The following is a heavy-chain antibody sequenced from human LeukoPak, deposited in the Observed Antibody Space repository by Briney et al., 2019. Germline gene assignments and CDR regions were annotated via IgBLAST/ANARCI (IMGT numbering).Heavy chain of an antibody. Sequence: GGSLRLSCAASGFTFSDYYMSWIRQAPGKGLEWVSYISSSGSTIYYADSMKGRFTISRDNAKNSLYLQMNSLRAEDTAVYYCARDQRYSSGWSIAFDIWGQGTMVTVSS. CDR3: ARDQRYSSGWSIAFDI. J-gene: IGHJ3*02. D-gene: IGHD6-19*01. CDR1: GFTFSDYY. CDR2: ISSSGSTI. V-gene: IGHV3-11*04.